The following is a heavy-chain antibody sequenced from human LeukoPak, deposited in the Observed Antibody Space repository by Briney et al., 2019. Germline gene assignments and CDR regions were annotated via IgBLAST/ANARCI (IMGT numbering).Heavy chain of an antibody. CDR1: GFTFSSYG. D-gene: IGHD6-19*01. Sequence: GGSLRLSCAASGFTFSSYGMDWVRQAPGKGLEWVAVIWYDGSNKYYADSVKGRFTISRDNSKNTLYLQMNSLRAEDTAVYYCAKARGASSGWRHDFDYWGQGTLVTVSS. CDR3: AKARGASSGWRHDFDY. V-gene: IGHV3-33*06. CDR2: IWYDGSNK. J-gene: IGHJ4*02.